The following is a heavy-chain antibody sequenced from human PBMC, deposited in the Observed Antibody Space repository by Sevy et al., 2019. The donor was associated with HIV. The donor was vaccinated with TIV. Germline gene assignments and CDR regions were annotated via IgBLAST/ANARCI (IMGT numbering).Heavy chain of an antibody. CDR2: VNSDGSST. CDR1: GFTFSSYW. V-gene: IGHV3-74*01. Sequence: GGSLRLSCAASGFTFSSYWMHWVRQAPGKGPGWVSGVNSDGSSTNYANSVKGRFTMSRDSAKNTLYLQMNSLRAEDKDGECCVAANTWQDYWGQGTLVTVSS. D-gene: IGHD2-15*01. J-gene: IGHJ4*02. CDR3: VAANTWQDY.